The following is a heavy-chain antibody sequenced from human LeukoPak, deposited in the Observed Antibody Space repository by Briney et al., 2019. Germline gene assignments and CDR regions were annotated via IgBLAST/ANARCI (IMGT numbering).Heavy chain of an antibody. V-gene: IGHV4-59*01. D-gene: IGHD1-26*01. CDR2: IYYSGST. J-gene: IGHJ6*03. Sequence: PSETLSLTCTVSGGSISSYYWSWIRQPPGKGLEWIGNIYYSGSTNYNPSLKSRVTISVDTSKSQFSLKLSSVTAADTAVYYCARDRVGATLGYYYYMDVWGKGTTVTVSS. CDR1: GGSISSYY. CDR3: ARDRVGATLGYYYYMDV.